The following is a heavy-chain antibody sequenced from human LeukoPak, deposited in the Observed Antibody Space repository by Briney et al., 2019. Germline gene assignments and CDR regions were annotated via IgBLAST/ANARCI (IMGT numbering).Heavy chain of an antibody. CDR2: ISSSSSYI. J-gene: IGHJ4*02. CDR3: ARVKFQEKYFDY. V-gene: IGHV3-21*01. Sequence: GGSLRLSCAASGFTFSSYSMNWVRQAPGKGLEWVSSISSSSSYIYYADSVKGRFTISRDNAKNSLYLQVNSLRAEDTAVYYCARVKFQEKYFDYWGQGTPVSSSS. CDR1: GFTFSSYS.